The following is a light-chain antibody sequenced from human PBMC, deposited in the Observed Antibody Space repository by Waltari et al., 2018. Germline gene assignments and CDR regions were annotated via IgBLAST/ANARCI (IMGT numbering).Light chain of an antibody. J-gene: IGLJ3*02. CDR1: GRDIGAFNY. CDR3: TSFTRAKTWV. V-gene: IGLV2-14*03. CDR2: GVS. Sequence: QSALTQPASVSGSPRQSITISSTGAGRDIGAFNYVSCYQQPSGKAPRLIIFGVSDRPSGISNRFSGSKSGNTASLTISGLQAEDEADYYCTSFTRAKTWVFGGGTKVTVL.